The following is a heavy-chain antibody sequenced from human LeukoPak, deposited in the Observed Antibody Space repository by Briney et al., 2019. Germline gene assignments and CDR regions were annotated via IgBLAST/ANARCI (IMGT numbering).Heavy chain of an antibody. CDR1: GGSFSGYY. CDR3: ARLIGRYSSGWSRFDP. Sequence: PSETLSLTCAVYGGSFSGYYWSWIRQPPGKGLEWIGEINHSGSTNYNPSLKSRVTISVDTSKSQFSLKLSSVTAADTAVYYCARLIGRYSSGWSRFDPWGQGTLVTVSS. J-gene: IGHJ5*02. CDR2: INHSGST. D-gene: IGHD6-19*01. V-gene: IGHV4-34*01.